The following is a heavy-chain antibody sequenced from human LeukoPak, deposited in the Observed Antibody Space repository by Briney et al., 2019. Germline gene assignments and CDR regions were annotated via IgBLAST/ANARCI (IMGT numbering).Heavy chain of an antibody. V-gene: IGHV4-31*03. D-gene: IGHD3-10*01. J-gene: IGHJ5*02. Sequence: PSETLSLTCSVSGGSVSIGGYYWSWIRQHPGKGLEWIGYIYYSGSTYYNPSLKSRVTISIDTSKNQFSLKLSSVTAADTAVYYCARGGSLLWFGELLAFWFDPWGQGTLVTVSS. CDR2: IYYSGST. CDR1: GGSVSIGGYY. CDR3: ARGGSLLWFGELLAFWFDP.